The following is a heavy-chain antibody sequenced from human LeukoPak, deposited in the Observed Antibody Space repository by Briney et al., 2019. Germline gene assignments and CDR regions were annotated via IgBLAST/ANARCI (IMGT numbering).Heavy chain of an antibody. CDR2: IKNKTHGETT. D-gene: IGHD5-18*01. V-gene: IGHV3-15*01. CDR3: NPGGYSYGLDY. CDR1: GFTFSNVW. Sequence: GGSLRLSCVASGFTFSNVWMNWVRQAPGKGLEWVGRIKNKTHGETTDYGAPVKGRLTISRDDSRNTLYLQMNSLKTEDTAVYYCNPGGYSYGLDYWGQGTLVTVSS. J-gene: IGHJ4*02.